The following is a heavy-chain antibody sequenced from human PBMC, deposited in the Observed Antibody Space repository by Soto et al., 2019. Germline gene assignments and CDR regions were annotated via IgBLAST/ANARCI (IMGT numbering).Heavy chain of an antibody. D-gene: IGHD6-13*01. J-gene: IGHJ6*02. CDR2: IKQDGSEK. CDR3: ARGSSTWYFYNYGLGV. V-gene: IGHV3-7*03. Sequence: LRLSCAASGFTFSRYWMSWVRQAPGKGLEWVANIKQDGSEKYYVDSVKGRFTISRDNAKNSLYLQINSLRAEDTAVYYCARGSSTWYFYNYGLGVWGQGTTVTVSS. CDR1: GFTFSRYW.